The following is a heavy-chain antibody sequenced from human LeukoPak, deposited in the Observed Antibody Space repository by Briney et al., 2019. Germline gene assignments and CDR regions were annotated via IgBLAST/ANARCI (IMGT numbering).Heavy chain of an antibody. D-gene: IGHD1-26*01. V-gene: IGHV3-30*18. J-gene: IGHJ5*02. CDR3: AKDPRRGSYPTGFFDP. CDR2: ISYDGSNK. Sequence: GGSLRLSCAASGFTFSSYGMHWVRQAPGKGLEWVAVISYDGSNKYYADSVKGRLTISRDNSKNTLYLQMNSLRAEDTAVYYCAKDPRRGSYPTGFFDPWGQGTLVTVSS. CDR1: GFTFSSYG.